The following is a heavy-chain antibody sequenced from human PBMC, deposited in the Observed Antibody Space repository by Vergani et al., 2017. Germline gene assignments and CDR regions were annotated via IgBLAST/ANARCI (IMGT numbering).Heavy chain of an antibody. V-gene: IGHV4-34*01. CDR1: GGSFSGYY. D-gene: IGHD2-15*01. CDR3: ARARKLYCSGGSCYSGPYYYYYYMDV. CDR2: INHSGST. J-gene: IGHJ6*03. Sequence: QVQLQQWGAGLLKPSETLSLTCAVYGGSFSGYYWSWIRQPPGKGLEWIGEINHSGSTNYNPSLKSRVTISVDTSKNQFSLKLSSVTAADTAVYYCARARKLYCSGGSCYSGPYYYYYYMDVWGKGTTVTVSS.